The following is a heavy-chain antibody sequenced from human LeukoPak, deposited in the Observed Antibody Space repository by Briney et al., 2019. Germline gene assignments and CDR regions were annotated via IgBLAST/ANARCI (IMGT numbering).Heavy chain of an antibody. CDR2: IYYSGST. V-gene: IGHV4-39*01. CDR3: ARHLHDDASSWWFSDY. Sequence: PSETLSLTCTVSGGSISSSSYYWGWIRQPPGKGLEWIGSIYYSGSTYYNPSLKSRFTISVDTSKNQFSLKLSSVTAADTAVYYCARHLHDDASSWWFSDYWGQGTLVTVSS. CDR1: GGSISSSSYY. J-gene: IGHJ4*02. D-gene: IGHD6-13*01.